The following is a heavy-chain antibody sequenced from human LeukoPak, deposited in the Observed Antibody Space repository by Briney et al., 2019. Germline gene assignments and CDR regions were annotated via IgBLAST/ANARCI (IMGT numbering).Heavy chain of an antibody. Sequence: SETLSLTCIVTGGSISSSSYYWGWSRQPPAKGLEWIGSIYYSGSTYYNPSLKSRVTISVDTSTNQFSLKLSSVTAADTAVYYCASQPYYDILTGYSHFDYWGQGTLVTVSS. D-gene: IGHD3-9*01. CDR3: ASQPYYDILTGYSHFDY. CDR1: GGSISSSSYY. V-gene: IGHV4-39*01. J-gene: IGHJ4*02. CDR2: IYYSGST.